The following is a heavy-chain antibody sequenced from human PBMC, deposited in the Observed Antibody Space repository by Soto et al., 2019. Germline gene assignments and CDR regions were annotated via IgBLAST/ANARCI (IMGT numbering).Heavy chain of an antibody. CDR2: IYQRGST. Sequence: QLQLQESGSGLVNPSQTLSLTCAVSGGSISSGGYSWSWIRQPPGKGLEWIVYIYQRGSTYYNPSLKSRVTIPVDRSKNPFSLKLSSVTAADTAVYYCARETNVLPGGHFDYCGQGTLVTVSS. CDR3: ARETNVLPGGHFDY. D-gene: IGHD3-10*01. CDR1: GGSISSGGYS. J-gene: IGHJ4*02. V-gene: IGHV4-30-2*01.